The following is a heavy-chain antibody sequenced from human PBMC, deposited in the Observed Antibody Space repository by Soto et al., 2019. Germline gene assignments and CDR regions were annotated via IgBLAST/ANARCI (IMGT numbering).Heavy chain of an antibody. CDR2: INTPSSVI. V-gene: IGHV3-21*06. CDR3: ATYKSNWFYYGMDV. Sequence: GESLKISCAASGFTFSSYTMNWVRQAPGKGLEWVSSINTPSSVINYADSVKGRFTISRDNAKNSLYLQMSSLGAEDTAVYYCATYKSNWFYYGMDVWGQGTAVTVSS. J-gene: IGHJ6*02. D-gene: IGHD6-13*01. CDR1: GFTFSSYT.